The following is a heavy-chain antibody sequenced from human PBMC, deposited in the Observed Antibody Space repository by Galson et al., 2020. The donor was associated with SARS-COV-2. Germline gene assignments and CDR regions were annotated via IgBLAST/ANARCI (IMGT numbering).Heavy chain of an antibody. Sequence: ASVKVSCKASGYTFTSYGISWVRQAPGQGLEWMGWISAYNGNTNYAQKLQGRVTMTTDTSTSTAYMELRSLRSDDTAVYYCASTTRDGFRVPFDYWGQGTLVTVSS. D-gene: IGHD3-10*01. CDR3: ASTTRDGFRVPFDY. CDR1: GYTFTSYG. J-gene: IGHJ4*02. CDR2: ISAYNGNT. V-gene: IGHV1-18*01.